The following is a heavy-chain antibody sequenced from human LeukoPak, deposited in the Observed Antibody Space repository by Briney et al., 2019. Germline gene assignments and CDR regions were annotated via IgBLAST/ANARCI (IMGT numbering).Heavy chain of an antibody. J-gene: IGHJ4*02. CDR2: ISSSGSTT. D-gene: IGHD5-24*01. Sequence: GGSLRLSCAASGFTFSSYEMNWVRQAPGKGLEWVSYISSSGSTTFYADSVKGRFTISRDNAKNSLYLQMNNLRAEDTAVYYCARGARDAHNRGDLYFDYWGQGTLVTVSA. CDR1: GFTFSSYE. V-gene: IGHV3-48*03. CDR3: ARGARDAHNRGDLYFDY.